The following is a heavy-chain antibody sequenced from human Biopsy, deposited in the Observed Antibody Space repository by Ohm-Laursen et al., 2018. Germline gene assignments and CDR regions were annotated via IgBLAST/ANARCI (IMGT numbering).Heavy chain of an antibody. D-gene: IGHD3-9*01. CDR1: GFTFSSHG. J-gene: IGHJ4*02. V-gene: IGHV3-30*03. CDR3: LREAATGYYRTADF. CDR2: FSYDGINK. Sequence: SLSLSCTASGFTFSSHGMHWVRQAPGTGLEWVAHFSYDGINKHYADSVKGRFTISRDNSKNTLSLQMNSLRVEDTAMYYCLREAATGYYRTADFWGQGTLVTVSS.